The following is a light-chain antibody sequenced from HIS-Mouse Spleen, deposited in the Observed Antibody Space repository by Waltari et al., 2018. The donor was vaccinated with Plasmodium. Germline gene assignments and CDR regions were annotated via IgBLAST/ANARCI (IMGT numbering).Light chain of an antibody. J-gene: IGKJ1*01. CDR1: QGISNY. CDR2: AAS. CDR3: QQYYSFPWT. Sequence: AIWMTQSPSLLSASTGDRVPISCRMSQGISNYLAWYQQKPGKAQELLIYAASTLQSGVPSRFSGSGSGTDFTLTISCLQSEDFATYYGQQYYSFPWTFGQGTKVEIK. V-gene: IGKV1D-8*02.